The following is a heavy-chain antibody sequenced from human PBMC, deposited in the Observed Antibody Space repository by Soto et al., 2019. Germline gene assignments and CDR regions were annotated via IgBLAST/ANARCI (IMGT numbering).Heavy chain of an antibody. D-gene: IGHD3-10*01. V-gene: IGHV5-51*01. CDR1: GGSFTSYW. Sequence: RGESLKISCKGSGGSFTSYWIGWVRQMPGKGLEWLGIIYPGDSDTRYSPSFQGQVTISADKSISTAYLQWSSLKASDTAMYYCAGGGVRGVITRTRDYYGMDVWGQGTTVTVS. J-gene: IGHJ6*02. CDR2: IYPGDSDT. CDR3: AGGGVRGVITRTRDYYGMDV.